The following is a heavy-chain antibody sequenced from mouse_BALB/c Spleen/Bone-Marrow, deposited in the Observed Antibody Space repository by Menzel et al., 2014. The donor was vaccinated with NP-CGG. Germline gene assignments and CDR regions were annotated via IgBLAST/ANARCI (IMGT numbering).Heavy chain of an antibody. CDR1: GYTFTSYL. Sequence: LQQSGSELVRPGASVKLSCKASGYTFTSYLMHWVKQRPGQGLEWIGNIYPGSGSTNYDEKFKSKATLTVDTSSSTAYMQLSSLTSEDSAVYYCTQGYWGQGTTLTVSS. J-gene: IGHJ2*01. V-gene: IGHV1S22*01. CDR3: TQGY. CDR2: IYPGSGST.